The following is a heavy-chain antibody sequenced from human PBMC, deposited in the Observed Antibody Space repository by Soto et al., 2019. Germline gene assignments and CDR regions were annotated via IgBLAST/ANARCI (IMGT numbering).Heavy chain of an antibody. CDR1: GFTLSDYD. D-gene: IGHD1-26*01. Sequence: EVQLVESGGGLVQPGGSLRLSCAVPGFTLSDYDMHWVRQATGKGLEWVSVLGIAGDTYYPGSVKGRFTISGENARNSLYLQMNSLRAGDTAVYYCARAVGGTYFDYWGRGTLVTVSS. CDR3: ARAVGGTYFDY. CDR2: LGIAGDT. J-gene: IGHJ4*02. V-gene: IGHV3-13*01.